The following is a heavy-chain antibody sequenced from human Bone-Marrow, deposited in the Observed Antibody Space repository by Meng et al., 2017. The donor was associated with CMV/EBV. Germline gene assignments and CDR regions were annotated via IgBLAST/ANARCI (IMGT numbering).Heavy chain of an antibody. J-gene: IGHJ4*02. CDR2: IRYDGSNK. Sequence: LSLTCAASGFTFSNYGIHWVRQAPGKGLEWVTFIRYDGSNKYYADSVKGRFTISRDNSKNTLYLQMNSLGPEDTAVYHCAKDSSWNGAMDYWGQGTRVTVSS. D-gene: IGHD1-1*01. V-gene: IGHV3-30*02. CDR1: GFTFSNYG. CDR3: AKDSSWNGAMDY.